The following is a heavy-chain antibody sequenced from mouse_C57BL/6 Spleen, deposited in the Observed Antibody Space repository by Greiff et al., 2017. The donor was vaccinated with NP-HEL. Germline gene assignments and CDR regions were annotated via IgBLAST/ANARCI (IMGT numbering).Heavy chain of an antibody. Sequence: EVKLMESGEGLVKPGGSLKLSCAASGFTFSSYAMSWVRQTPEKRLEWVAYISSGGDYIYYADTVKGRFTISRDNARNTLYLQMSSLKSEDTAMYYCTRDGSGAWFAYWGQGTLVTVSA. D-gene: IGHD2-3*01. CDR2: ISSGGDYI. CDR3: TRDGSGAWFAY. CDR1: GFTFSSYA. J-gene: IGHJ3*01. V-gene: IGHV5-9-1*02.